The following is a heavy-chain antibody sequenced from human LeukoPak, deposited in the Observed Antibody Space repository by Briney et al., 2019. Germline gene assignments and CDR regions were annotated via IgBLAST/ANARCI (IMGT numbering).Heavy chain of an antibody. CDR1: GFTFRTYW. CDR2: IKQDGREK. CDR3: AREVDY. V-gene: IGHV3-7*03. Sequence: GGSPRLSCAASGFTFRTYWMSWVRQAPGKGLEWVANIKQDGREKYYLDSVKGRFTISRDNAKNSLYLQMNSLRAEDTAVYYCAREVDYWGQGTLVTVSS. J-gene: IGHJ4*02.